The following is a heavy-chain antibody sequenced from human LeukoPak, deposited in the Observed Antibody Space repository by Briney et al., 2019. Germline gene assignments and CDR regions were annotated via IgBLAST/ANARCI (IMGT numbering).Heavy chain of an antibody. J-gene: IGHJ6*03. CDR1: GYTFTSYD. D-gene: IGHD2-15*01. CDR2: IIPIFGTA. Sequence: SVKVSCKASGYTFTSYDINWVRQATGQGLEWMGGIIPIFGTANYAQKFQGRVTITADESTSTAYMELSSVRSEDTAVYYCARGTLGYCSGGSCYSYMDVWGKGTTVTVSS. V-gene: IGHV1-69*13. CDR3: ARGTLGYCSGGSCYSYMDV.